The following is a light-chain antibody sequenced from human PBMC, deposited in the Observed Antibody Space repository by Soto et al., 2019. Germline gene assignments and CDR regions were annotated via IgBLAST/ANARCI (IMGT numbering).Light chain of an antibody. Sequence: QSALTQPASVSGSPGQSITISCGGTSSDVGAYIYVSWYQQFPGKAPKLMIFGVTERPSGVPDRFSGSKSGNTASLTVSGLQADDEAVYYCYSYAGRNIWVFGGGTKLTVL. J-gene: IGLJ3*02. CDR3: YSYAGRNIWV. CDR2: GVT. CDR1: SSDVGAYIY. V-gene: IGLV2-8*01.